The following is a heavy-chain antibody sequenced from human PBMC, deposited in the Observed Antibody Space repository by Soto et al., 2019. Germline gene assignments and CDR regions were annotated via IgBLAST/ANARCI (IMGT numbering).Heavy chain of an antibody. CDR3: ATGNFVTYPLCDY. D-gene: IGHD4-4*01. V-gene: IGHV3-30*03. CDR1: GFTFSTFG. Sequence: QVQLVESGGGVVQPGRYLRLSCAASGFTFSTFGMHWVRQAPGKGLEWVAVISYDGNAKYYVDSVKGRFTISRDNSKSTLYLQMNSLRSEYTAVYYCATGNFVTYPLCDYWGQGTLVTVSS. CDR2: ISYDGNAK. J-gene: IGHJ4*02.